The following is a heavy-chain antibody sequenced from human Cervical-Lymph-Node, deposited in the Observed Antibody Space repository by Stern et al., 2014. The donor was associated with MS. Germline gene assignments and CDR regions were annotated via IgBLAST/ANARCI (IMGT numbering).Heavy chain of an antibody. J-gene: IGHJ3*02. V-gene: IGHV1-69*17. Sequence: VQLVESGAEVKKPGSSVKVSCKASGGTFTTYAIAWVRQAPGQGLEWMGGIIPRFGITNYAQRFQGRVTIIADLSTTAAYMELSSLKSEDTAVYYCARKREENLFDIWGQGTMGTVSS. CDR1: GGTFTTYA. D-gene: IGHD5-24*01. CDR3: ARKREENLFDI. CDR2: IIPRFGIT.